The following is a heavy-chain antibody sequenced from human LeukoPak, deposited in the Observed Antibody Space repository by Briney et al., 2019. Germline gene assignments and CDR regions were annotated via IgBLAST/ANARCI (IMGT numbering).Heavy chain of an antibody. CDR3: ARHGEDARIAVNWFDP. Sequence: SETLSLTCTVSGGSISSSSYYWGWIRQPPGKGLEWIGSIYYSGSTYYNPSLKSRVTISVDTSKNQFSLKLSSVTAADTAVYYCARHGEDARIAVNWFDPWGQGTLVTVSS. D-gene: IGHD6-19*01. V-gene: IGHV4-39*01. CDR2: IYYSGST. J-gene: IGHJ5*02. CDR1: GGSISSSSYY.